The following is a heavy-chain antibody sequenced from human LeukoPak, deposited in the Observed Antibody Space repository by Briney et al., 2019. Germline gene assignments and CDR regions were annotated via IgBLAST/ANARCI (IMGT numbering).Heavy chain of an antibody. Sequence: PSQTLSLTCTVSIDSISTYYWSWIRQPPGKGLEWIGCIRYSGSANYNPSLRSRVTISIDTSKNQFSLKLSSVTAADTAVYHCARLVYDSRGYYFDYWGQGTLVTVSS. J-gene: IGHJ4*02. CDR3: ARLVYDSRGYYFDY. CDR2: IRYSGSA. CDR1: IDSISTYY. V-gene: IGHV4-59*08. D-gene: IGHD3-22*01.